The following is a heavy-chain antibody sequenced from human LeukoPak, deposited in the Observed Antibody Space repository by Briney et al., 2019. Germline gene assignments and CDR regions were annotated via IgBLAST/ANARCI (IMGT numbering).Heavy chain of an antibody. J-gene: IGHJ4*02. CDR3: AADDQQVLL. Sequence: ASVKVSCKASGFSFTSSAMQWVRQARGQRLEWIGWIVVGSGNTKYAQKFQDRVTLTRDMSTGIAYMELSSLRSEDTAVYYCAADDQQVLLWGQGTLVTVSS. CDR2: IVVGSGNT. V-gene: IGHV1-58*02. D-gene: IGHD2-2*01. CDR1: GFSFTSSA.